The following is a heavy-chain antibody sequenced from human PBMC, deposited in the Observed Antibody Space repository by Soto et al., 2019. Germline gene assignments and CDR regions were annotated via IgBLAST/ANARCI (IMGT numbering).Heavy chain of an antibody. CDR2: INHLGSI. V-gene: IGHV4-34*01. D-gene: IGHD2-21*01. Sequence: SETLSLTCVVSGGSLSDYFWSWIRQPPGMVLEWIGEINHLGSINYNPSLKSRVTMSVDTSKNQFSLTLNSVTAADTATYYCARGGISHWAYFYYMDVWDRGTTVTVSS. J-gene: IGHJ6*03. CDR1: GGSLSDYF. CDR3: ARGGISHWAYFYYMDV.